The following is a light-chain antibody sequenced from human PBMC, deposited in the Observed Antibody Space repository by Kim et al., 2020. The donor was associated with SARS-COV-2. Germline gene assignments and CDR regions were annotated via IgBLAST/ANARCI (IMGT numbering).Light chain of an antibody. CDR1: SLRSYY. J-gene: IGLJ3*02. CDR3: NSWDSSGNHRV. Sequence: SSELTQDPAVSVALGQTVRITCQGDSLRSYYASWYQQKPGQAPVRVIYGKNNRPSGIPDRFSGSSSGNTASLTIPGAQAEDEADYYCNSWDSSGNHRVFCGGNQLTVL. CDR2: GKN. V-gene: IGLV3-19*02.